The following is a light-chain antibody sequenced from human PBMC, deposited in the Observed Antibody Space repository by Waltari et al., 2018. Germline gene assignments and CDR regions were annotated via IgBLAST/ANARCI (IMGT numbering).Light chain of an antibody. V-gene: IGKV3-15*01. CDR2: SAS. J-gene: IGKJ2*01. CDR3: QQYYGVPYT. Sequence: EIVMTQSPATLSVSPGERATLSCRASQSVSSNLAWYQQKPGQAPRPLIHSASTRATGIPARFSGSGSGTDFTLTISSLQAEDVAVYYCQQYYGVPYTFGQGTKLEI. CDR1: QSVSSN.